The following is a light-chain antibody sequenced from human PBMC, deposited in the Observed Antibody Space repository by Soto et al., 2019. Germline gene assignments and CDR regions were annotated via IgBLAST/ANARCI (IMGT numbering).Light chain of an antibody. CDR1: QSVRNDH. Sequence: EIVLTQSPGTLSLSPGERATLSCRASQSVRNDHVAWYQQKTAQAPRLLISRAVTRAIGIPDRFSGSGSGTGFTLTISSLEAEDFALYCCQQYGTTAWTFGQGTKV. CDR2: RAV. CDR3: QQYGTTAWT. J-gene: IGKJ1*01. V-gene: IGKV3-20*01.